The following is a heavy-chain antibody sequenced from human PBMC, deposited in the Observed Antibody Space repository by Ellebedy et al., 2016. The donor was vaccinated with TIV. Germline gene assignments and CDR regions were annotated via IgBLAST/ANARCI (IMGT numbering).Heavy chain of an antibody. CDR2: ISAYNGNT. D-gene: IGHD4-17*01. CDR1: GYSFTGYY. V-gene: IGHV1-18*04. J-gene: IGHJ5*02. Sequence: ASVKVSCKASGYSFTGYYMYWVRQAPGQGLEWMGWISAYNGNTNYAQKLQGRVTMTTDTSTSTAYMELRSLRSDDTAVYYCARDPSVNDYGDPRWFDPWGQGTLVTVSS. CDR3: ARDPSVNDYGDPRWFDP.